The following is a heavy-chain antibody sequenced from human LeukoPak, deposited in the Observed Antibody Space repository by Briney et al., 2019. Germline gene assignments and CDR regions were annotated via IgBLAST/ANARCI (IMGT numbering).Heavy chain of an antibody. CDR3: MREGYSSGWSLYFDY. Sequence: ASVKVSCKASGYTFSSYGISWVRQAPGQGLEWMGWINLNSGGTNYAQKLQGRVTMTRDTSISTAYMELSRLRSADTAVYYCMREGYSSGWSLYFDYWGQGALVTVSS. CDR1: GYTFSSYG. V-gene: IGHV1-2*02. D-gene: IGHD6-19*01. J-gene: IGHJ4*02. CDR2: INLNSGGT.